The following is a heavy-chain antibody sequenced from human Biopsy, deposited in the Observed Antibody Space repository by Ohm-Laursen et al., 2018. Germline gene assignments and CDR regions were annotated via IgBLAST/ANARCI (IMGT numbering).Heavy chain of an antibody. CDR3: ARLYRLDDYWNDDPPDAFDV. J-gene: IGHJ3*01. D-gene: IGHD3-3*01. CDR1: GGSISSDY. V-gene: IGHV4-59*01. CDR2: ISNRGSP. Sequence: SETLSLTWAVSGGSISSDYWSWIRQPPGKGLEWIGYISNRGSPNYNPSLRGRVTISVDTSKKQFSLKLTSVISADTAVFFCARLYRLDDYWNDDPPDAFDVWGQGTMVTVSS.